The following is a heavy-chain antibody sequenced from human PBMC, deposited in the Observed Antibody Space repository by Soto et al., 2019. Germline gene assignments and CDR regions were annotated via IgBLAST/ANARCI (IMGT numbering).Heavy chain of an antibody. V-gene: IGHV1-69*12. D-gene: IGHD1-26*01. CDR2: IIPIFGTA. J-gene: IGHJ6*02. CDR3: ASHTGSSPEGRYYYGMDV. Sequence: QVQLVQSGAEVKKPGSSVKVSCKASGGTFSSYAISWVRQAPGQGLEWMGGIIPIFGTADYAQTFQGRVTLTADESTSTAYMELTSPRSEDTAVYYCASHTGSSPEGRYYYGMDVWGQGTTVTVSS. CDR1: GGTFSSYA.